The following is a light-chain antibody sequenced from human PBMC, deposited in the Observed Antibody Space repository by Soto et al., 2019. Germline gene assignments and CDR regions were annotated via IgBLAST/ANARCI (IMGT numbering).Light chain of an antibody. J-gene: IGLJ1*01. CDR1: SSDVGGYHY. CDR2: DVS. Sequence: QSVLTQPASVSGSPGQSITISCTGTSSDVGGYHYVSWYQQYPGKAPKVMIYDVSNRPSGVSNRFSGSKSGNTASLTISGLQAEDEADYYCSSYTTSSTYGFGTGTKVTVL. V-gene: IGLV2-14*01. CDR3: SSYTTSSTYG.